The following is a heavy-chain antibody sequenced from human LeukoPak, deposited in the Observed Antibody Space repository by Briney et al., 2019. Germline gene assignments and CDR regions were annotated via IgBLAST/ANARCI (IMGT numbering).Heavy chain of an antibody. J-gene: IGHJ6*02. D-gene: IGHD3-9*01. Sequence: QTGGSLRLSCAASGFTFSSYAMSWVRQAPGKGLEWVSDISGSGGTTYYADSVKGRFTISRDNSKNTLSLQMNSLRAEDTAVYYCAKMFGGTRYFDWLRNYYYGMDVWGQGTTVTVSS. V-gene: IGHV3-23*01. CDR1: GFTFSSYA. CDR3: AKMFGGTRYFDWLRNYYYGMDV. CDR2: ISGSGGTT.